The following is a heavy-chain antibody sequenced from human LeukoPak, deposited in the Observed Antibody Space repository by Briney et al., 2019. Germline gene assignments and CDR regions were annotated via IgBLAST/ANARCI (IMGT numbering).Heavy chain of an antibody. CDR3: ARLNYYGSGSYSHDY. V-gene: IGHV5-10-1*01. J-gene: IGHJ4*02. CDR1: GYSFTTYW. CDR2: IDPSDSYT. Sequence: GEALKISCKGSGYSFTTYWISWVRQMPGKGLEWMGSIDPSDSYTKYSPSFQGLVTLSADKSISTAYLQWSSLVASDTAMYYCARLNYYGSGSYSHDYWGQGTLVTVSS. D-gene: IGHD3-10*01.